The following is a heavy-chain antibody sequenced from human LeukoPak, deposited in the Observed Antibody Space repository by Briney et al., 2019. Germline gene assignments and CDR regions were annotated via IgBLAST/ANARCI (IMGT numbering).Heavy chain of an antibody. CDR3: ARGGTLAGHWYFDL. CDR1: GYSFSGHY. CDR2: INPNSGDT. D-gene: IGHD6-19*01. J-gene: IGHJ2*01. V-gene: IGHV1-2*02. Sequence: ASVKVSCKASGYSFSGHYMDWVRQAPGQGLEWMGWINPNSGDTNYPQKFQGRVTMTRDTSISTAYMELSSLTSDDTAVYYCARGGTLAGHWYFDLWGRGTQVAVSS.